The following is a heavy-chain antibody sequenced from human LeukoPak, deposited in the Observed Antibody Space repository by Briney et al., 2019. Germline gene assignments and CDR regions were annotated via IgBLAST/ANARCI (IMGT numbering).Heavy chain of an antibody. V-gene: IGHV3-7*01. J-gene: IGHJ4*02. D-gene: IGHD6-13*01. Sequence: GGSLRLSCAASGFTFSSYWMSWVRQAPGKGLEWVANIKQDGSEKYYVDSVKGRFTISRDNAKNSLYLQMNSLRAEDTAVYYCARVLGDISSSLYFDYWGQGTLVTASS. CDR3: ARVLGDISSSLYFDY. CDR1: GFTFSSYW. CDR2: IKQDGSEK.